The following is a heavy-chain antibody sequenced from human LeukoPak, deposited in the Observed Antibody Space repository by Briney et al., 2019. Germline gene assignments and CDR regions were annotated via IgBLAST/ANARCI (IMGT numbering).Heavy chain of an antibody. V-gene: IGHV3-23*01. CDR1: GLTRRSYS. J-gene: IGHJ4*02. Sequence: PGGSLRLSCAASGLTRRSYSMSWVRQAPGQGLKWVSAISGSGGSTYYADSVKGRFTISRDNSKNTLYLQMNSLRAEDTAVYYCAKYRRPTQLDDFDYWGQGTLVTVSS. CDR3: AKYRRPTQLDDFDY. D-gene: IGHD6-6*01. CDR2: ISGSGGST.